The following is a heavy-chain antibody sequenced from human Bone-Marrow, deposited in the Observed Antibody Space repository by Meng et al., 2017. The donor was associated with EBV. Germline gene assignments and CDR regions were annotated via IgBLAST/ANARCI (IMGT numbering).Heavy chain of an antibody. CDR3: AKEGEQQLPYYFDY. J-gene: IGHJ4*02. D-gene: IGHD6-13*01. CDR1: GFTFDSYG. CDR2: ISYDGSNK. V-gene: IGHV3-30*18. Sequence: QVNLAESGGGVVQPGTALRLSCSASGFTFDSYGLHWVRQAPGKGLEWVAVISYDGSNKYYADSVKGRFTISRDNSKNTLYLQMNSLRAEDTAVYYCAKEGEQQLPYYFDYWGQGTLVTVSS.